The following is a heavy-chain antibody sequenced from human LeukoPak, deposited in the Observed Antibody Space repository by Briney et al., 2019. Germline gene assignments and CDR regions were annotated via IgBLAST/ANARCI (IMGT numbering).Heavy chain of an antibody. CDR2: INIDGSGT. CDR3: VREAAVAGTSFVS. V-gene: IGHV3-74*01. D-gene: IGHD6-19*01. CDR1: GFTFSSYW. J-gene: IGHJ4*02. Sequence: GGSLRLSCAASGFTFSSYWMHWVRQAPGKGLVWVSRINIDGSGTNYADSVKGRFTISRDNAKNTLYLQMSSLGVEDMAIYYCVREAAVAGTSFVSWGQGTLVTVPS.